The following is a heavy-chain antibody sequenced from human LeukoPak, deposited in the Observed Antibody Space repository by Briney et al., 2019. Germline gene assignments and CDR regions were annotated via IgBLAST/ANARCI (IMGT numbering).Heavy chain of an antibody. CDR2: IIPIFGTA. Sequence: SVKVSCKASGGTFSSYAISWVRQAPGQGLEWMGGIIPIFGTANYAQKLQGRVTMTTDTSTSTAYMELRSLRSDDTAVYYCARGANYYDSRYWGQGTLVTVSS. D-gene: IGHD3-22*01. CDR1: GGTFSSYA. CDR3: ARGANYYDSRY. V-gene: IGHV1-69*05. J-gene: IGHJ4*02.